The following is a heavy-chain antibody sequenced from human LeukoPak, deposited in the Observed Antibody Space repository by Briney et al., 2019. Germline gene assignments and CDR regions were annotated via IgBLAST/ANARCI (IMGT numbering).Heavy chain of an antibody. V-gene: IGHV3-48*01. CDR3: ARYSGGYLDY. Sequence: GGSLRLSCAASGFTFSGYSMNWVRQAPGKGLEWVSYITSGSSTIYYADSVKGRFTISRDNAKNSLYLQMKSLRAEDTAVYYCARYSGGYLDYWGQGTLVTASS. J-gene: IGHJ4*02. CDR2: ITSGSSTI. CDR1: GFTFSGYS. D-gene: IGHD1-26*01.